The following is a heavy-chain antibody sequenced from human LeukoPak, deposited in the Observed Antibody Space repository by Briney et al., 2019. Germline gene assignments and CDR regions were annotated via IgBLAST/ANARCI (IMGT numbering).Heavy chain of an antibody. CDR1: GYTFTSYY. D-gene: IGHD3-22*01. J-gene: IGHJ6*02. CDR2: INPSGGST. V-gene: IGHV1-46*01. Sequence: VAPVKVSCKASGYTFTSYYMHWVRQAPGQGLEWMGIINPSGGSTSYAQKFQGRVTMTRDTSTSTVYMELSSLRSEDTAVYYCARDQTPYYYDSSGYYSYYYYGMDVWGQGTTVTVSS. CDR3: ARDQTPYYYDSSGYYSYYYYGMDV.